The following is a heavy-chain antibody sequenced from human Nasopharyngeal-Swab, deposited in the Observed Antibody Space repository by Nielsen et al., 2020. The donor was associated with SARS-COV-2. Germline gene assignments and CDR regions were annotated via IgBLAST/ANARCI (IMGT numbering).Heavy chain of an antibody. J-gene: IGHJ5*02. V-gene: IGHV3-33*01. CDR2: IWYDGSNK. Sequence: VRQAPGKGLEWVAVIWYDGSNKYYADSVKGRFTISRDNSKSTLYLQMNSLRAEDTAVYYCARSDTAMGVGHWGQGTLVTVSS. CDR3: ARSDTAMGVGH. D-gene: IGHD5-18*01.